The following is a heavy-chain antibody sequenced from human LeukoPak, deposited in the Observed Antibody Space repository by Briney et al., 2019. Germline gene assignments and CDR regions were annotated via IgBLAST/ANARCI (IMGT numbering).Heavy chain of an antibody. CDR1: GFTFSSYA. V-gene: IGHV3-23*01. J-gene: IGHJ4*02. CDR3: AKGKGVAGNFDLFDY. CDR2: ISGSGGST. D-gene: IGHD6-19*01. Sequence: GGSLRLSCAASGFTFSSYAMSWVRQAPGKGLEWVSAISGSGGSTYYADSVKGRFTISRDNSKNTLYLQMNSLRAEDTAVYYCAKGKGVAGNFDLFDYWGQGTLVTVSS.